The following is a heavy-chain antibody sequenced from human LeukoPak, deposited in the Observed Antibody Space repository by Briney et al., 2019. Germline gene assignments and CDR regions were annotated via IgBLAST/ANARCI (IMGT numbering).Heavy chain of an antibody. Sequence: SETLSLTCTVSGGAISSSHYNWGWIRQPPGKGLEWIGYIYYSGSTYYNPSLKSRVTISVDTSKNQFSLKLSSVTAADTAVYYCASFTVTTTNDYWGQGTLVTVSS. D-gene: IGHD4-17*01. CDR2: IYYSGST. J-gene: IGHJ4*02. V-gene: IGHV4-31*03. CDR1: GGAISSSHYN. CDR3: ASFTVTTTNDY.